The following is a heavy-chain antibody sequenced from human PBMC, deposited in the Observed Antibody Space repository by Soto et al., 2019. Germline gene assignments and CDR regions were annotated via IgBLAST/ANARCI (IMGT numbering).Heavy chain of an antibody. J-gene: IGHJ3*02. D-gene: IGHD6-13*01. CDR3: AREGYSSSLDAWGAFDI. CDR1: GGSISSYY. V-gene: IGHV4-59*01. Sequence: QVQLQESGPGLVKPSETLSLTCTVSGGSISSYYWSWIRQPPGKVLEWIGYIYYSGSTNYNPYHKSRVTISVDTSKNQFSLKLSSVTAAATAVYYCAREGYSSSLDAWGAFDIWGQGTMVTVSS. CDR2: IYYSGST.